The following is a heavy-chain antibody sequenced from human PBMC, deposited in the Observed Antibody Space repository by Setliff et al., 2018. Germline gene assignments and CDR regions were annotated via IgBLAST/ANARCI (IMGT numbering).Heavy chain of an antibody. D-gene: IGHD1-26*01. CDR1: GYSFSNFW. J-gene: IGHJ4*02. CDR3: ARSRVGATYSVYFDY. Sequence: PGESLKISCKGSGYSFSNFWIGWVRQMPGKGLEWMGIIYPGDSHTRYSPSFQGQVTMSADKSINTAYLQWCNLKASDTAIYYCARSRVGATYSVYFDYWGQGALVTVSS. V-gene: IGHV5-51*01. CDR2: IYPGDSHT.